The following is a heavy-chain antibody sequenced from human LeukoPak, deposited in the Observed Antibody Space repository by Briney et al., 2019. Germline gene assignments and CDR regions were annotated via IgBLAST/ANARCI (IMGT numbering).Heavy chain of an antibody. D-gene: IGHD2-15*01. V-gene: IGHV3-21*04. CDR2: ISSSSSYI. CDR1: GFTFSSYS. J-gene: IGHJ4*02. Sequence: GGSLRLSCAASGFTFSSYSMNWVRQAPGKGLEWVSCISSSSSYIKYSGSVKGRFTISRDNAKNSLFLQMNSLRAEDTAVYYCARDGCIGGFGLYDYWGQGTLVTVSS. CDR3: ARDGCIGGFGLYDY.